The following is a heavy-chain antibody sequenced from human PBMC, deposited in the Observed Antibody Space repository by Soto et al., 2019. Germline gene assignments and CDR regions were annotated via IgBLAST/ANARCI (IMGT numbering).Heavy chain of an antibody. CDR3: ARLPGITTFRPDY. V-gene: IGHV4-39*01. J-gene: IGHJ4*02. CDR1: GGSISSLSYY. D-gene: IGHD1-1*01. CDR2: IYYSGNT. Sequence: SETLSLTCSVSGGSISSLSYYWGWIRQPPGKGLEWIGSIYYSGNTYYNPSLKSRVTIFVDTSRNQFSLKVNSVTAADTAVYFCARLPGITTFRPDYRGQGTLVTVSS.